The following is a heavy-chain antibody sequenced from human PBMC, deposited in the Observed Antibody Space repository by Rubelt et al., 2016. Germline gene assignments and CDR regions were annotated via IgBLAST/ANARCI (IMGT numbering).Heavy chain of an antibody. D-gene: IGHD3-16*01. Sequence: EVQVVESGGGLVQPGGSLRLSCVVSGFTFSSYWMHWVRQVPGKGLVWVSRINSDGSSTSYADSVKGRFTISRDNAKNTLYLQMNSLRAEDTAVYYCARRMSALGYYYGMDVWGQGTTVTVSS. CDR2: INSDGSST. J-gene: IGHJ6*02. CDR1: GFTFSSYW. CDR3: ARRMSALGYYYGMDV. V-gene: IGHV3-74*01.